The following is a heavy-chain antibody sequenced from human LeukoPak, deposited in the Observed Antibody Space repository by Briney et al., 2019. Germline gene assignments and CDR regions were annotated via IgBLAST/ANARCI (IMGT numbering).Heavy chain of an antibody. J-gene: IGHJ4*02. CDR3: ARDWWYSSGYSLDY. CDR2: IKQDGSEK. D-gene: IGHD6-19*01. CDR1: GFTFSSYW. Sequence: HPGGSLRLSCAASGFTFSSYWMSWVRQAPGKGLEWVANIKQDGSEKYYVDSVKGRFTISRDNAKNSLYLQMNSLRAEDTAVYYCARDWWYSSGYSLDYWGQGTLVTVSS. V-gene: IGHV3-7*01.